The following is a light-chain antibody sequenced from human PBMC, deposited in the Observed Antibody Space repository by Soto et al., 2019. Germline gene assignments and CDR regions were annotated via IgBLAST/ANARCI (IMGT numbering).Light chain of an antibody. CDR1: SSDIGAYNY. Sequence: QSALTQPPSASGSPGQSVTISCTGTSSDIGAYNYVSWYQQHPGKAPKLMIHEVSKRPSGVPDRFSGSKSGNTASLTVSGLQAEDEADYYCSSYAGSNDRWVFGGGTKLTVI. J-gene: IGLJ3*02. CDR2: EVS. V-gene: IGLV2-8*01. CDR3: SSYAGSNDRWV.